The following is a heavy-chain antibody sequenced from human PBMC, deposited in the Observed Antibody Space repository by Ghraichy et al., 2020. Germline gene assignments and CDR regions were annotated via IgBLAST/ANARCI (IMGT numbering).Heavy chain of an antibody. Sequence: SETLSLTCAVYGGSFSGYYWSWIRQPPGKGLEWIGEINHSGSTNYNPSLKSRVTISVDTSKNQFSLKLSSVTAADTAVYYCARRSGPYYDILTGYYSPKSYWYFDLWGRGTLVTVSS. V-gene: IGHV4-34*01. CDR1: GGSFSGYY. J-gene: IGHJ2*01. CDR3: ARRSGPYYDILTGYYSPKSYWYFDL. CDR2: INHSGST. D-gene: IGHD3-9*01.